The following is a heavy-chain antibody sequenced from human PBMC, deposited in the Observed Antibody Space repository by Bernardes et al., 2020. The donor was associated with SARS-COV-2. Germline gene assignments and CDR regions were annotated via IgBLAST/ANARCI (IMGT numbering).Heavy chain of an antibody. CDR2: FDPEDCET. Sequence: ASVKVSCKVSGYTLTELSMHWVRQAPGKGLDWMGGFDPEDCETLYAQRLQGGVTMTEDTSTDTAYMELSSLRSEDTAVYYCATAIAVAGTPRSYYYYYGMDVWGQGTTVTVSS. CDR3: ATAIAVAGTPRSYYYYYGMDV. V-gene: IGHV1-24*01. CDR1: GYTLTELS. D-gene: IGHD6-19*01. J-gene: IGHJ6*02.